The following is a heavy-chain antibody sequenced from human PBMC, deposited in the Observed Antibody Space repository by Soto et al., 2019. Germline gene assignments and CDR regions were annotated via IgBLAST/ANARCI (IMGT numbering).Heavy chain of an antibody. D-gene: IGHD6-13*01. CDR1: GGTFSSYA. V-gene: IGHV1-69*06. J-gene: IGHJ6*02. CDR2: IIPIFGTA. CDR3: ASEGAADGWAATPYYYYDGMDV. Sequence: QVQLVQSGAEVKKPGSSVKVSCKASGGTFSSYAISWVRQAPGQGLEWMGGIIPIFGTANYAQKFQGRVTITAETSTSTAYMELSRRRSEDTAVYYCASEGAADGWAATPYYYYDGMDVWGQGSTVTVYS.